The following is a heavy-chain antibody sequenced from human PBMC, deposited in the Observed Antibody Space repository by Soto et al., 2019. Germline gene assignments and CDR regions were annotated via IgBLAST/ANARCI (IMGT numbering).Heavy chain of an antibody. Sequence: QVLVVDSGGGLVKPGGSLRLSCAASGFTFRDYYMSWIRQAPGKGLEWVSYISSSGSSIYYADSVRGRFTISRDNAKSLLYLQMNSLRAEDTAIYYCARDHATSYYYYYYAMDVWGQGTTVTVSS. CDR1: GFTFRDYY. J-gene: IGHJ6*02. CDR2: ISSSGSSI. CDR3: ARDHATSYYYYYYAMDV. V-gene: IGHV3-11*01.